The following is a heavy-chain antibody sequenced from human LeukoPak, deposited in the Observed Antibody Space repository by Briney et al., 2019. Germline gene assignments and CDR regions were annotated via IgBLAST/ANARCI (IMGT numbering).Heavy chain of an antibody. CDR1: GGSISGDH. J-gene: IGHJ3*02. V-gene: IGHV4-59*08. Sequence: SETLSLTCTVSGGSISGDHWNWIRQPPGKGLEWIGNIYYSGNTNYNPSLKSRVTISVDTSKNQFSLKLSSLTAADTAVYYCARRNDFDIWGQGTMVTVSS. CDR2: IYYSGNT. CDR3: ARRNDFDI.